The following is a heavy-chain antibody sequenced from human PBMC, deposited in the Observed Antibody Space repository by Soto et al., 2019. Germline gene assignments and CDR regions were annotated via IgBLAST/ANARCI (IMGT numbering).Heavy chain of an antibody. J-gene: IGHJ4*02. CDR1: GDSVSSNSAA. Sequence: SLTCAISGDSVSSNSAAWTWIRQSPSRGLEWLGRTYYRSEWYNDYAVSVKSRIRINPDTSKNQFSLQLDSVTPDDTALYYYARFISGGRGVEYWGQGTLVSVSS. D-gene: IGHD3-10*01. CDR2: TYYRSEWYN. CDR3: ARFISGGRGVEY. V-gene: IGHV6-1*01.